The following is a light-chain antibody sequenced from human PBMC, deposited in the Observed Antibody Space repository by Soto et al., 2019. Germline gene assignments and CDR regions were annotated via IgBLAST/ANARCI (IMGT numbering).Light chain of an antibody. Sequence: EIVLTQSPGTLSLSPGERATLSCRASQSVSSSYLAWYQQKPGQAPRLLIYGASSRATGIPDRFSGSGSGTGFTLNISRLEPEDFAVYYCQQYGSSPPTFGQGTKVEIK. CDR2: GAS. V-gene: IGKV3-20*01. CDR1: QSVSSSY. CDR3: QQYGSSPPT. J-gene: IGKJ1*01.